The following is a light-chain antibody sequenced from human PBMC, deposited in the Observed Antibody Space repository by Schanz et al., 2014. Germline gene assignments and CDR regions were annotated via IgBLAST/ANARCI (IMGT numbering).Light chain of an antibody. Sequence: QSVLTQPPSMSAAPGQRVTISCSGSSSNIGNNYVSWYQQFPGAAPKLLIYDNDKRSSGFPDRFSGSKSATSATLGIAGVQTGDEADYYCGTWDGSLSTGVFGGGTKLTVL. J-gene: IGLJ2*01. CDR3: GTWDGSLSTGV. CDR1: SSNIGNNY. CDR2: DND. V-gene: IGLV1-51*01.